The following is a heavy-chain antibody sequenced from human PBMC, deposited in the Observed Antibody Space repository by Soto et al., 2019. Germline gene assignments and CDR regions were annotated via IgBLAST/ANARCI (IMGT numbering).Heavy chain of an antibody. CDR2: MHFGGTT. V-gene: IGHV4-39*01. J-gene: IGHJ5*02. Sequence: QLQLQESGPGLVKPSETLSLTCTVSGDSIGRSSYFWGWIRQTPGKGLEWIGSMHFGGTTHSSPSLKGPGLISLDTSQNPFSLKVKAVTAPGSGLYYCARNEQNSLDWLGPWGPGTLVTVSS. CDR3: ARNEQNSLDWLGP. CDR1: GDSIGRSSYF.